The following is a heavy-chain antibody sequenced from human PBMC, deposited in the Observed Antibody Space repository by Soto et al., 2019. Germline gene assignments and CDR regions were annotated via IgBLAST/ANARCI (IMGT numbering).Heavy chain of an antibody. CDR1: RFTLRSYA. J-gene: IGHJ4*02. Sequence: GSLRLCCAASRFTLRSYAMSCLREPPGKGLEWVSAISGRGGSTYYADSVKGRFTISRDNSKNTLYLQMNSLRADDTAVYYCAKANSSYSSSWFDYWGQGTLVTVSS. D-gene: IGHD6-13*01. CDR2: ISGRGGST. V-gene: IGHV3-23*01. CDR3: AKANSSYSSSWFDY.